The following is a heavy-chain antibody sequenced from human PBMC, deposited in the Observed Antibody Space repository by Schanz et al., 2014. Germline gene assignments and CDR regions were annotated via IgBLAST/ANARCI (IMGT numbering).Heavy chain of an antibody. Sequence: QVQLQESGPGLVKPSETLSLTCTVSGASISFYDWNWIRQSPGKGLEWIGYIYHSGSPIYNPSLQSRSTIPIDTPKTQFSLKMESVTAADTAMYFCARQGDVYRLDYWGQGTLVTVTS. D-gene: IGHD1-26*01. CDR3: ARQGDVYRLDY. CDR1: GASISFYD. CDR2: IYHSGSP. V-gene: IGHV4-59*08. J-gene: IGHJ4*02.